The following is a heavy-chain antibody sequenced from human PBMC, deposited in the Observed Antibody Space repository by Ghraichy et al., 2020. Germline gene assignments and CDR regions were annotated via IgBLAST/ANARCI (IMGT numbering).Heavy chain of an antibody. CDR3: ASLGSSGPKN. Sequence: SETLSLTCAVYGGSFSGYYWSWIRQPPGKGLEWIGEINHSGSTNHNPSLKSRVTISVDTSKNQFSLKLSSVTAADTAVYYCASLGSSGPKNWGQGTLVTVSS. D-gene: IGHD3-22*01. V-gene: IGHV4-34*01. J-gene: IGHJ4*02. CDR2: INHSGST. CDR1: GGSFSGYY.